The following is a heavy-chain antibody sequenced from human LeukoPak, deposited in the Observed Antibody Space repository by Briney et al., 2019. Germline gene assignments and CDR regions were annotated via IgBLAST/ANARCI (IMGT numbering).Heavy chain of an antibody. CDR2: ISWNSGSI. V-gene: IGHV3-9*01. D-gene: IGHD4-17*01. Sequence: GRSLRLSCAASGFTFDDYAMHWVRQAPGKGLEWVSGISWNSGSIGYADSVKGRFTISRDNAKYSLYLQMNSLRAEDTALYYCAKGDYGVLDYWGQGTLVTVSS. J-gene: IGHJ4*02. CDR3: AKGDYGVLDY. CDR1: GFTFDDYA.